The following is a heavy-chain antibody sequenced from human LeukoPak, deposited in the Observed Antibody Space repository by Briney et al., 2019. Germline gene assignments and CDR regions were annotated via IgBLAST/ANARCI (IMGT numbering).Heavy chain of an antibody. V-gene: IGHV2-5*02. D-gene: IGHD4-17*01. CDR3: AHSIYGDYVQLFDY. CDR1: GASISSGSNY. Sequence: TLSLTCSVSGASISSGSNYWGWIRQPPGKALEWLALIYWDDDKRYSPSLKSRLTITKDTSKNQVVLTMTNMDPVDTATYYCAHSIYGDYVQLFDYWGQGTLVTVSS. CDR2: IYWDDDK. J-gene: IGHJ4*02.